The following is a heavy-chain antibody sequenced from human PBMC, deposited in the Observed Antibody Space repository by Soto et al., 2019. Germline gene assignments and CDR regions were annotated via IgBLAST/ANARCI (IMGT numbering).Heavy chain of an antibody. D-gene: IGHD2-15*01. V-gene: IGHV3-33*08. Sequence: QEQLVESGGGVVQPGRSLRLSCAASGFISSRYGIHWVRQAPGQGLEWVAVMFNEGINKYYVDSVKGRFTISRVNSKNTAYLEKDRLGVEDTAVDYCGRGRGGSYTSWIDYFDYWGQGTPVTVSS. CDR1: GFISSRYG. J-gene: IGHJ4*02. CDR3: GRGRGGSYTSWIDYFDY. CDR2: MFNEGINK.